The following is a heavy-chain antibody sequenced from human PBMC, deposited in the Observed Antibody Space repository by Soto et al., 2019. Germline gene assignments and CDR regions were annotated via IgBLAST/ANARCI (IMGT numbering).Heavy chain of an antibody. Sequence: QVQLVQSASEVMKPGASVKVSCKASGYTFIRYGITWVRQAPGQSLEWMGWISPYNDQTIYAQKLQGRVTMTADTSTRTVYMQLRSLKSDDTAVYYCARGGYYDNVWGKLSHYGLDVWGQGTSVTVSS. CDR3: ARGGYYDNVWGKLSHYGLDV. V-gene: IGHV1-18*01. D-gene: IGHD3-16*01. CDR2: ISPYNDQT. CDR1: GYTFIRYG. J-gene: IGHJ6*02.